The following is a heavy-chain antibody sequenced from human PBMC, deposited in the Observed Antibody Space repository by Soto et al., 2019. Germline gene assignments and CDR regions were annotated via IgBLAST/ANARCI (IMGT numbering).Heavy chain of an antibody. D-gene: IGHD4-17*01. CDR3: ARGSTPHSTVTTKGYFDY. CDR2: INAGNGNT. V-gene: IGHV1-3*01. Sequence: ASVKVSCKASGYTFTSYAMHWVRQAPGQRLEWMGWINAGNGNTKYSQKFQGRVTITRDTSASTAYMELSSLRSEETAVYYCARGSTPHSTVTTKGYFDYWGQGTLVTVSS. CDR1: GYTFTSYA. J-gene: IGHJ4*02.